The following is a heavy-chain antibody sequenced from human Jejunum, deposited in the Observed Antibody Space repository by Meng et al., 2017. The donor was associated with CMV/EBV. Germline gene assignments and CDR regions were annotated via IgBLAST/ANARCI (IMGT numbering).Heavy chain of an antibody. CDR2: ISSTNGDI. CDR3: ASHKDGYNPFDY. J-gene: IGHJ4*02. V-gene: IGHV3-21*01. CDR1: GLPFNSYS. D-gene: IGHD5-24*01. Sequence: EVHLVESGGGLVKPGGSLRLSCAASGLPFNSYSMNWVRQAPGKGLEWVSSISSTNGDIYYADSVKGRFTISRDNAKNSLYLQMNNLRVEDTAVYYCASHKDGYNPFDYWGQGTLVTVSS.